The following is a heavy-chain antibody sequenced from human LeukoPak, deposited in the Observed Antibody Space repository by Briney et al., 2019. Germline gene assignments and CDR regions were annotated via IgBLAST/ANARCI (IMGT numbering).Heavy chain of an antibody. CDR2: IIPIFGTA. J-gene: IGHJ6*02. Sequence: GASVTVSCKASGGTFSSYAISWVRQAPGQGLEWMGGIIPIFGTANYAQKFQGRVTITADESTSTAYMELSSLRSEDTAVYYCARLTIFGVVTQDYYYYYGMDVWGQGTTVTVSS. CDR3: ARLTIFGVVTQDYYYYYGMDV. CDR1: GGTFSSYA. V-gene: IGHV1-69*01. D-gene: IGHD3-3*01.